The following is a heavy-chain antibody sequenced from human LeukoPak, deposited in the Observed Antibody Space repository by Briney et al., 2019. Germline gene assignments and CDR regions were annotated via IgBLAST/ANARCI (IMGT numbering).Heavy chain of an antibody. CDR1: GYTSTGYY. CDR3: ARLFEGSGWSGSDY. Sequence: ASVKVSCKASGYTSTGYYMHWVRQAPGQGLEWMGWINPNSGGTNYAQKFQGRVTMTRDTSISTAYLQWSSLKASDTAMYYCARLFEGSGWSGSDYWGQGTLVTVSS. D-gene: IGHD6-19*01. J-gene: IGHJ4*02. CDR2: INPNSGGT. V-gene: IGHV1-2*02.